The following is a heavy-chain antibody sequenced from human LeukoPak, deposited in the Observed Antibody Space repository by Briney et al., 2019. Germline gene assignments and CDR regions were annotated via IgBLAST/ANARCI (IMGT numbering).Heavy chain of an antibody. J-gene: IGHJ5*02. CDR2: IYPGDSDT. Sequence: GESLKISXKGSGYSFNSCWIGWVRQRPGKGLEWTGIIYPGDSDTIYSPSFQGQVTISADKSISTAYLQWSSLKASDTAMYYCARHGGNSEAEWFDPWGQGTLVTVSS. CDR1: GYSFNSCW. V-gene: IGHV5-51*01. CDR3: ARHGGNSEAEWFDP. D-gene: IGHD4-23*01.